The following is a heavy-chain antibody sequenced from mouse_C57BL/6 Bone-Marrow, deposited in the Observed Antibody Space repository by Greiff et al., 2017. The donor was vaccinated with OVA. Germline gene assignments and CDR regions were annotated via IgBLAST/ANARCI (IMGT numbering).Heavy chain of an antibody. CDR3: AFYYGSSYRYFDV. CDR1: GYSFTDYN. J-gene: IGHJ1*03. D-gene: IGHD1-1*01. V-gene: IGHV1-39*01. Sequence: VPLKQSVPELVKPGASVTISCKASGYSFTDYNMNWVKQSNGKSLEWIGVINPNYGTTSYNQKFKGKATLTVDQSSSTAYMQLNSLTSEDSAVYYCAFYYGSSYRYFDVWGTGTTVTVSS. CDR2: INPNYGTT.